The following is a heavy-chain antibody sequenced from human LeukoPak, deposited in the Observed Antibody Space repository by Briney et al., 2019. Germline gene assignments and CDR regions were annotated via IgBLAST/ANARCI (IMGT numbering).Heavy chain of an antibody. J-gene: IGHJ4*02. Sequence: SETLSLTCAVYGGSFSGYYWTWIRQPPGKELEWIGEIDHSGSTNYNPSLKSRVTISVDTSKNQFSLKLSSVTAADTAVYYCARGGTAGPAIGNYFDYWGQGTLVTVSS. CDR2: IDHSGST. CDR1: GGSFSGYY. D-gene: IGHD2-2*01. CDR3: ARGGTAGPAIGNYFDY. V-gene: IGHV4-34*01.